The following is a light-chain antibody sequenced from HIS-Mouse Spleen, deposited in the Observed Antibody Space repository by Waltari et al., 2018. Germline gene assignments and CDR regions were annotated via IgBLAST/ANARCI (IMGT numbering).Light chain of an antibody. CDR2: DAS. V-gene: IGKV1-33*01. CDR1: QDISNY. Sequence: DIQMTQSPSSLSASVGDRVTITCQASQDISNYLNWYQQKPGKAPQLLIYDASNLETGDPSRFSGSGSGTDFTFSISSLQPEDIATYYCQQYDNLPLTFGPGTKVDIK. J-gene: IGKJ3*01. CDR3: QQYDNLPLT.